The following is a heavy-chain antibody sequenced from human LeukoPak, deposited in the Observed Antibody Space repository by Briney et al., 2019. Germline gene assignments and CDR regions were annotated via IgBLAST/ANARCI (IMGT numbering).Heavy chain of an antibody. J-gene: IGHJ6*03. V-gene: IGHV4-39*01. CDR3: ARRGISQGYYMDV. CDR2: IYYSGST. Sequence: SETLSLTCTVSGGSISSSSYYWGWIRQPPGKGLEWIGSIYYSGSTNYNPSLKSRVTISVDTSKNQFSLKLSSVTAADTAVYYCARRGISQGYYMDVWGKGTTVTISS. CDR1: GGSISSSSYY. D-gene: IGHD6-13*01.